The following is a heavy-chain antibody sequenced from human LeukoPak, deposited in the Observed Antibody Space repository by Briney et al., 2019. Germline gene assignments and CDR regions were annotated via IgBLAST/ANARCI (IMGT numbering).Heavy chain of an antibody. Sequence: SVKVSCKASGYTFTSYDINWVRQATGQGLEWMGWMNPNSGNTGYAQKFQGRVTITRNTSISTAYMELSSLRSEDTAVYYCARGTSYSSGWAYAFDIWGQGTMVTVSS. J-gene: IGHJ3*02. D-gene: IGHD6-19*01. CDR1: GYTFTSYD. CDR2: MNPNSGNT. V-gene: IGHV1-8*03. CDR3: ARGTSYSSGWAYAFDI.